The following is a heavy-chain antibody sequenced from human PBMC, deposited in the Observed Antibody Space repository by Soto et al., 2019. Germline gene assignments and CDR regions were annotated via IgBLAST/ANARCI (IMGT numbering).Heavy chain of an antibody. J-gene: IGHJ4*02. CDR2: IYYSGST. Sequence: SETLSLTCTVSGGSISSYYWSWIRQPPGKGLEWIGYIYYSGSTNYNPSLKSRVTISVDTSKNQFSLKLSSVTAADTAVYHCARDRPYYYDSSGYYYVFDYWGQGTLVTVSS. V-gene: IGHV4-59*01. CDR3: ARDRPYYYDSSGYYYVFDY. CDR1: GGSISSYY. D-gene: IGHD3-22*01.